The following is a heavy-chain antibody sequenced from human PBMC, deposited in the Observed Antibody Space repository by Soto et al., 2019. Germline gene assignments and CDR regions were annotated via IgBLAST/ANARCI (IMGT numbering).Heavy chain of an antibody. V-gene: IGHV3-21*01. J-gene: IGHJ5*02. CDR2: ISSSSSYI. D-gene: IGHD6-13*01. Sequence: GGSLRLSCAASGFTFSSYSMNWVRQAPGKGLEWVSSISSSSSYIYYAESVKGRFTISRDNAKNSLYLQMNSLRAEDTAVYYCAREGAAAGIVDPWGQGTLVTVSS. CDR3: AREGAAAGIVDP. CDR1: GFTFSSYS.